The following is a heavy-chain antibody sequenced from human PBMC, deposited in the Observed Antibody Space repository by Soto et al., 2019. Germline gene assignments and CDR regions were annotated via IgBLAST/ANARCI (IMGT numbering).Heavy chain of an antibody. Sequence: GASVKVSCKASGGTFSSYAISWVRQAPGQGLEWMGGIIPIFGTANYAQKFQGRVTITADKSTSTAYMELSSLRSEDTAVYYCARDGGYCSSTSCYGTYYYYGMDVWGQGTTVTVSS. J-gene: IGHJ6*02. V-gene: IGHV1-69*06. CDR3: ARDGGYCSSTSCYGTYYYYGMDV. CDR1: GGTFSSYA. D-gene: IGHD2-2*01. CDR2: IIPIFGTA.